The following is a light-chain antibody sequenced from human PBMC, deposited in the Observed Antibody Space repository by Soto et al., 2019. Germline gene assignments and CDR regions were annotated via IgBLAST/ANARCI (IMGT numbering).Light chain of an antibody. CDR2: GAS. V-gene: IGKV3D-15*01. Sequence: EIVMTQSPLTLSASPGERATLSCRASQNININLAWYQQRPGQAPRVLIYGASSRASGIPDRFSGSGSGTDFTLTINRLEPDDFAFYYCQQYKDSPPLTFGGGTRVEIK. J-gene: IGKJ4*02. CDR3: QQYKDSPPLT. CDR1: QNININ.